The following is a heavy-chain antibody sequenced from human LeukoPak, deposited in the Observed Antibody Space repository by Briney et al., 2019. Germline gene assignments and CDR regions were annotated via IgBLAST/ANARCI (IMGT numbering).Heavy chain of an antibody. V-gene: IGHV4-39*01. CDR3: ARHGSGGYYDFWSGYYKGFDY. CDR1: GGSISSSSYY. D-gene: IGHD3-3*01. CDR2: IYYSGST. Sequence: PSETLSLTCTVSGGSISSSSYYWGWIRQPPGKGLEWIGSIYYSGSTYYNPSLKSRVTISVDTSKNQFSLKLSSVTAADTAVYYCARHGSGGYYDFWSGYYKGFDYWGQGTLVTVSS. J-gene: IGHJ4*02.